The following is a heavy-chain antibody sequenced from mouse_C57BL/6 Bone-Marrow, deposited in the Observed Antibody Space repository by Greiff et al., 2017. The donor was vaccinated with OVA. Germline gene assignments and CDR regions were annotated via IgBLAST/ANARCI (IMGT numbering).Heavy chain of an antibody. CDR2: INPGSGGT. D-gene: IGHD6-2*01. V-gene: IGHV1-54*01. CDR1: GYAFTNYL. J-gene: IGHJ2*01. CDR3: AREVFSSY. Sequence: QVQLKESGAELVRPGTSVKVSCKASGYAFTNYLIEWVKQRPGQGLEWIGVINPGSGGTNYNEKFKGKATLTADKSSSTAYMQLSSLTSEDSAVYFCAREVFSSYWGQGTTLTVSS.